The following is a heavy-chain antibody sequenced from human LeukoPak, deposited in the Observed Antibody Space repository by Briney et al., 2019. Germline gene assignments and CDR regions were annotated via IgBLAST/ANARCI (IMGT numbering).Heavy chain of an antibody. Sequence: SGGSLRLSCAVSGFTFDDYAMHWVRQVPGKGLEWVSGINWNSDSIDYADSVKGRFTISRDNAKNSLYLQMNSLRAEDTAVYYCAREVGATNDAFDIWGQGTMVTVSS. CDR1: GFTFDDYA. D-gene: IGHD1-26*01. V-gene: IGHV3-9*01. CDR2: INWNSDSI. CDR3: AREVGATNDAFDI. J-gene: IGHJ3*02.